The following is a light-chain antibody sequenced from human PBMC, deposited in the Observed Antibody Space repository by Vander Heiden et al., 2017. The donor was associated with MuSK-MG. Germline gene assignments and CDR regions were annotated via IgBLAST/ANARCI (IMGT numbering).Light chain of an antibody. CDR1: QSVTSM. CDR2: GVS. V-gene: IGKV3-15*01. J-gene: IGKJ4*01. CDR3: QHYNVWPLT. Sequence: EIIMTQSPATLSVSPGERATLSCRASQSVTSMLAWYQQKPGQAPRLLIYGVSTRATGIPARFSGSGSGTEFILTISSLQSEDFAVYYCQHYNVWPLTFGGGTKVEIK.